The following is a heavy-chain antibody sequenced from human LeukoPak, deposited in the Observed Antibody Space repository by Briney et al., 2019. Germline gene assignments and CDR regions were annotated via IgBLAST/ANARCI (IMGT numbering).Heavy chain of an antibody. CDR1: GFTFGDWW. Sequence: GGSLRLSCAASGFTFGDWWVSWVRQAPGKGLEWVANINQNGSAKYYVASVKGRFTISRDNAENSLSLQMSSLRGEDTAVYYCAKWGGTWGFASWGQGALVTVSS. V-gene: IGHV3-7*01. J-gene: IGHJ4*02. D-gene: IGHD1-14*01. CDR2: INQNGSAK. CDR3: AKWGGTWGFAS.